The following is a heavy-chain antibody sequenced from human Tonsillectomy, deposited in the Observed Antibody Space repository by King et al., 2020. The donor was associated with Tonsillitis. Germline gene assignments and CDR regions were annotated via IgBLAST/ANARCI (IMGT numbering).Heavy chain of an antibody. V-gene: IGHV5-51*01. CDR3: ARQHCSGGNCYSFDY. J-gene: IGHJ4*02. CDR2: IYPGYSDI. CDR1: GYNFTNYW. Sequence: QLGQAGAEVKKPGESLKISCKGSGYNFTNYWIGWVRQMLGKGRECMGIIYPGYSDIRYSPSFQGQFPISADKSVSTAYLLWSSLKSSDTAMYYCARQHCSGGNCYSFDYWGQGTLVTVSS. D-gene: IGHD2-15*01.